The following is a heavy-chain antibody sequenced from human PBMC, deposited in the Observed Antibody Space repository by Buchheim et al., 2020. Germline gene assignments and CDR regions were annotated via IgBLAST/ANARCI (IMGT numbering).Heavy chain of an antibody. CDR1: GFTFSSYS. J-gene: IGHJ6*02. CDR2: ISSSSSYI. V-gene: IGHV3-21*01. D-gene: IGHD6-19*01. CDR3: ASQGLDYSSGWYGIYYYYGMAV. Sequence: EVQLVESGGGLVKPGGSLRLSCAASGFTFSSYSMNWVRQAPGKGLEWVSSISSSSSYIYYADSVKGRFTISRDNAKNSLYLQMNSLRAEDTAVYYCASQGLDYSSGWYGIYYYYGMAVWGQGTT.